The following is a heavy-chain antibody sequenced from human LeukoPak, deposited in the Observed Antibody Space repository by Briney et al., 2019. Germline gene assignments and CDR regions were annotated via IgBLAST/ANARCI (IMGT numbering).Heavy chain of an antibody. Sequence: GGSLRLSCAASGFTVSGNYMSWVRQAPGKGLEWVSIIYSGGSTYYADSVKGRFTISRDNSKNTLYLQMNSLRAEDTAVYYCANPYSSGWYPFDYWGQGTLVTVSS. J-gene: IGHJ4*02. CDR1: GFTVSGNY. D-gene: IGHD6-19*01. CDR2: IYSGGST. V-gene: IGHV3-53*01. CDR3: ANPYSSGWYPFDY.